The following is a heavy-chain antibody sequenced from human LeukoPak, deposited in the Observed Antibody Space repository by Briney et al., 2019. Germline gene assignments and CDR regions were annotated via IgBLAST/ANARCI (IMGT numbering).Heavy chain of an antibody. J-gene: IGHJ4*02. CDR1: GFXFSXXN. CDR2: ISSSRTI. Sequence: SLRLSCAASGFXFSXXNMNXVXQAPGKGXEWVSHISSSRTIYYADPVKGRFTISRDNAKNSLYLQMNSLRAEDTAVYYCTREAPTTVTTLDYWGRGTLVTVSS. V-gene: IGHV3-48*01. D-gene: IGHD4-17*01. CDR3: TREAPTTVTTLDY.